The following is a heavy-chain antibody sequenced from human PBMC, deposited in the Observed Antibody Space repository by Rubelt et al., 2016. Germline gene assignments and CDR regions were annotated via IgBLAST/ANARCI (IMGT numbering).Heavy chain of an antibody. CDR1: GGSVSSGSYY. V-gene: IGHV4-39*01. CDR3: ARPMPSYYGSGSFWGMDV. J-gene: IGHJ6*02. D-gene: IGHD3-10*01. CDR2: IYYSGST. Sequence: QVQLQESGPGLVKPSETLSLTCTVSGGSVSSGSYYWSWIRQPPGKGLEWIGSIYYSGSTYYNPSLKGRVTISVDTSKNQFSLKLSSVTAADTAVYYCARPMPSYYGSGSFWGMDVWGQGTTVTVSS.